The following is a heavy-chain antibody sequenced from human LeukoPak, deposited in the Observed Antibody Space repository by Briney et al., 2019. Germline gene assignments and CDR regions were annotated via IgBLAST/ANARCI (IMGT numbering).Heavy chain of an antibody. V-gene: IGHV3-21*01. CDR2: ISTIDSNI. Sequence: GGSLRLSCAASGFTFSSYAMSWVRQAPGKGLEWVSSISTIDSNIHYADSVKGRFTISRDNAKNSLYLQMNGLRPEDTAVYYCARVGSSLTYYFDYWGQGTLVTVSS. D-gene: IGHD6-13*01. CDR3: ARVGSSLTYYFDY. CDR1: GFTFSSYA. J-gene: IGHJ4*02.